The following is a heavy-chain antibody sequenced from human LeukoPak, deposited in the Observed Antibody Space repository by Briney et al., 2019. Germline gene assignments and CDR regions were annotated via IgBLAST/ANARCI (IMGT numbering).Heavy chain of an antibody. CDR3: ARYCGGDCPVDY. V-gene: IGHV1-69*05. CDR2: IIPIFGTA. Sequence: SVKVSCKASGGTFSSYAISWVRQAPGQGLEWMGRIIPIFGTANYAQKFQGRVTITTDESTSTAYMELSSLRSEDTAVYYCARYCGGDCPVDYWGQGTLVTVSS. J-gene: IGHJ4*02. CDR1: GGTFSSYA. D-gene: IGHD2-21*02.